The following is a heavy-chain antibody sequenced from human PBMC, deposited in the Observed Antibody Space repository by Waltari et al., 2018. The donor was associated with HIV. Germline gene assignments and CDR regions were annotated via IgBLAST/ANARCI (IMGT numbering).Heavy chain of an antibody. CDR2: IIPILGTT. V-gene: IGHV1-69*13. CDR3: ARDQTNGYYHDSGLRAFDI. CDR1: GGTLNSYA. Sequence: QVQLVQSGAEVKKPGSSVKVSCKASGGTLNSYAISWVRQAPGQGLEWMGGIIPILGTTNDAQKLQGRVTMTADESTRTSYMELSSLTSEDTAVYYCARDQTNGYYHDSGLRAFDIWGQGTMVTVSS. D-gene: IGHD3-22*01. J-gene: IGHJ3*02.